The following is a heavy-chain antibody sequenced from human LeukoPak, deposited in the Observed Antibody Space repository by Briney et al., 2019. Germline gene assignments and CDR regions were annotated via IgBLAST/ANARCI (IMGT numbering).Heavy chain of an antibody. CDR3: AREGRGVPGAIAAVKGFDY. V-gene: IGHV1-46*01. D-gene: IGHD6-13*01. CDR2: INPSGGST. Sequence: ASVKVFCKASGYTFTSYYMHWVRQAPGQGLEWMGIINPSGGSTSYAQKFQGRVTMTRDMSTSTVYMELSSLRSEDTAIYYCAREGRGVPGAIAAVKGFDYWGQGTLVTVSS. CDR1: GYTFTSYY. J-gene: IGHJ4*02.